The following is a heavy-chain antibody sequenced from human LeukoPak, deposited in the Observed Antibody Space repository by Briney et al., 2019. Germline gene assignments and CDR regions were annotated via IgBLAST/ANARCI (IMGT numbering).Heavy chain of an antibody. CDR3: AKDDDWGRYKH. J-gene: IGHJ1*01. Sequence: GGSLRLSCAGSGFSFSSHGMNWVRQAPGKGLEWVSGISPSGDITYYTDSVWGRFTISRDNFKNTLSLQVNSLRAEDTAMYHCAKDDDWGRYKHWGQGTLVTVSS. CDR1: GFSFSSHG. V-gene: IGHV3-23*01. CDR2: ISPSGDIT. D-gene: IGHD3-16*01.